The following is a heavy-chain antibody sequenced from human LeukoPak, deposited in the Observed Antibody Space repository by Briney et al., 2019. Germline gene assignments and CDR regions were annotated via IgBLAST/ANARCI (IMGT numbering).Heavy chain of an antibody. Sequence: PSETLSLTCTVSGGSISSYYWSWIRQPPGKGLEWIGYIYYSGSTNYNPSLESRVTISVDTSKNQFSLKLSSVTAADTAVYYCARDDGYGGFDYWGQGTLVTVSS. CDR1: GGSISSYY. D-gene: IGHD5-24*01. CDR3: ARDDGYGGFDY. J-gene: IGHJ4*02. V-gene: IGHV4-59*01. CDR2: IYYSGST.